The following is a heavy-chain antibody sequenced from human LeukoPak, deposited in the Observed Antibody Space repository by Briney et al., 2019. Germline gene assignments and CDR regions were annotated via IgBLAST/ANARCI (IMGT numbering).Heavy chain of an antibody. J-gene: IGHJ5*02. CDR1: GGSFSGYY. V-gene: IGHV4-34*01. CDR3: ARGRRPFDWFDP. D-gene: IGHD3-3*02. CDR2: INHSGST. Sequence: SETLSLTCAVYGGSFSGYYWSWIRQPPGKGLEWIGEINHSGSTNYNPSLKSRVTISVGTSKNQFSLKLSSVTAADTAVYYCARGRRPFDWFDPWGQGTLVTVSS.